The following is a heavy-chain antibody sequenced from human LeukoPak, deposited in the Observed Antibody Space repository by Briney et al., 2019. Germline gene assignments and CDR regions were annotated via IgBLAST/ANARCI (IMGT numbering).Heavy chain of an antibody. CDR2: LYSSGTT. V-gene: IGHV3-53*01. J-gene: IGHJ3*02. CDR3: ARGGFGPSDALDI. CDR1: GFSVSIKY. Sequence: PGGTLRLSCAASGFSVSIKYMNWDRQAPGKGLEWVSILYSSGTTYYANSVKGRFTISRDNSENKLFLQMNSLRAEDTAVYYCARGGFGPSDALDIWGQGTMVTVSS. D-gene: IGHD3-10*01.